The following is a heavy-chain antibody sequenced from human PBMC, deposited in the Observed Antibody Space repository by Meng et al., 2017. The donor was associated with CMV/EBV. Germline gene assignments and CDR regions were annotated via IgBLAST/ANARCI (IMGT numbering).Heavy chain of an antibody. Sequence: GGSLRLSCAASGFTFSSYGMHWVRQAPGKGLEWVAVISYDGSNKYYADSVKGRFTISRDNSKNTLYLQMNSLRAEDTAVYYCARDGVPAAIYYYYGMDVWGQGTTVTVSS. CDR1: GFTFSSYG. D-gene: IGHD2-2*02. J-gene: IGHJ6*02. CDR2: ISYDGSNK. CDR3: ARDGVPAAIYYYYGMDV. V-gene: IGHV3-30*19.